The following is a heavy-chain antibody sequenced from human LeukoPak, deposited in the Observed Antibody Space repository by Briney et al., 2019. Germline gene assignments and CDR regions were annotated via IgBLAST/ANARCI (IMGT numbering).Heavy chain of an antibody. CDR2: INWNGGST. D-gene: IGHD5-24*01. CDR3: ASASWLHIDY. Sequence: GGSLRLSCAASGFTFDDYGMSWARQAPGKGLEWVSGINWNGGSTGYADSVKGRFTISRDNSKNTLYLQMNSLRAEDTAVYYCASASWLHIDYWGQGTLVTVSS. CDR1: GFTFDDYG. J-gene: IGHJ4*02. V-gene: IGHV3-20*04.